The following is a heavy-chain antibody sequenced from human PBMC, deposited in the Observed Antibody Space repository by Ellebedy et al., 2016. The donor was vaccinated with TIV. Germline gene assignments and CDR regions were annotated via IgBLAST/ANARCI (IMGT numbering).Heavy chain of an antibody. CDR1: GYTLSNYG. Sequence: ASVKVSCKASGYTLSNYGISWVRQAPGQGLEWMGWIAANNGGTNFAQKFHGRVTLTTDTSTETAYMELRSLRSDDTAVYYCARDAIQFLEWVYKYGMDVWGQGTTVTVSS. CDR3: ARDAIQFLEWVYKYGMDV. D-gene: IGHD3-3*01. V-gene: IGHV1-18*01. CDR2: IAANNGGT. J-gene: IGHJ6*02.